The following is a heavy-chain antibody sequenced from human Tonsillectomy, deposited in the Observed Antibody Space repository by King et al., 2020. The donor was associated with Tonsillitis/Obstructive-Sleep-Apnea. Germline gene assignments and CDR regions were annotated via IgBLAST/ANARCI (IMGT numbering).Heavy chain of an antibody. CDR3: ARGPPAYGTATNPFDY. V-gene: IGHV3-21*06. Sequence: VQLVESGGGLVKPGGSLRLSCAASGFTFKSYTMNWVRQAPGKGLEWVSSISSGSSNIYYADSVQGRFTISRDNAENSLYLQMNSLRGDDTAVYFFARGPPAYGTATNPFDYWGQGALVTVSS. D-gene: IGHD4-17*01. J-gene: IGHJ4*02. CDR1: GFTFKSYT. CDR2: ISSGSSNI.